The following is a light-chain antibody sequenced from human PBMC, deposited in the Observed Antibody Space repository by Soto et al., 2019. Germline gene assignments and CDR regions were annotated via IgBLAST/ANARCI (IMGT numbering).Light chain of an antibody. CDR1: SIDIGPYDY. CDR3: QSYDSSLSGRV. CDR2: EVT. J-gene: IGLJ3*02. Sequence: QSALTQPASVSGSPGQSITISCTGTSIDIGPYDYVSWYQQHPGKAPKLMIYEVTNRPSGVSHRFSGSKSGSTASLTISGLQAEDEADYYCQSYDSSLSGRVFGGGTKLTVL. V-gene: IGLV2-14*01.